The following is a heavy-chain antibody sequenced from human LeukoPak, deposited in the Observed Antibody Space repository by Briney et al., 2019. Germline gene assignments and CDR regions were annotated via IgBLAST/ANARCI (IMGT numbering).Heavy chain of an antibody. J-gene: IGHJ3*02. CDR3: AGDPGGTDAFDI. V-gene: IGHV3-48*01. CDR2: ISSSSTI. Sequence: LPGGSLRLSCAASGFTFSSYSMNWVRQAPGKGLEWVSYISSSSTIYYADSVKGRFTISRDNAKNSLYLQMNSLRAEDTAVYYCAGDPGGTDAFDIWGQGTMVTVSS. CDR1: GFTFSSYS. D-gene: IGHD3-16*01.